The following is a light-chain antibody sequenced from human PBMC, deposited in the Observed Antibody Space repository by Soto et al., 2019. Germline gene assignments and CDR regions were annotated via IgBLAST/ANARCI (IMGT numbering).Light chain of an antibody. V-gene: IGKV3-20*01. Sequence: EIVLTQSPGTLSLSPGERATLSCRASQSVSSSYLAWYQQKPGQAPRLLIYGASGRATGIADRFSGGGSGTDFTLTISRLEPEDFAGYYCQQYGTSPWTFGQGTKVEIK. J-gene: IGKJ1*01. CDR3: QQYGTSPWT. CDR1: QSVSSSY. CDR2: GAS.